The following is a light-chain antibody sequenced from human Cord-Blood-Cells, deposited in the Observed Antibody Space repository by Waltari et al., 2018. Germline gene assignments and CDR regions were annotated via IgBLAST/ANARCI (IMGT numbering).Light chain of an antibody. V-gene: IGLV2-23*01. CDR1: SSDVGSYNL. CDR2: EGS. Sequence: QSALTQPASVSGSPGQSITISCTGTSSDVGSYNLVSWYQQHPGKAPKLMIYEGSKRPGGVCNSFSGAKSGNTASLTISGLQAEDEADYYCCSYAGSSTVVFGGGTKLTVL. CDR3: CSYAGSSTVV. J-gene: IGLJ2*01.